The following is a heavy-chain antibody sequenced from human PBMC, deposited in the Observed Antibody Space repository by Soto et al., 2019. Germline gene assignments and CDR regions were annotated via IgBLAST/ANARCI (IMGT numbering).Heavy chain of an antibody. CDR1: GFNFDNYG. V-gene: IGHV3-30*18. D-gene: IGHD1-7*01. Sequence: ESGGGVVQPGGSLRLSCQASGFNFDNYGMLWVRQAPGKGLEWVAVITYDGSFQYYADSVKGRFTISRDNSKNTLFLHLNTLKPEDTAVYHCAKDRVGGTFYTPLGFWGQGTLVTVSS. CDR2: ITYDGSFQ. J-gene: IGHJ4*02. CDR3: AKDRVGGTFYTPLGF.